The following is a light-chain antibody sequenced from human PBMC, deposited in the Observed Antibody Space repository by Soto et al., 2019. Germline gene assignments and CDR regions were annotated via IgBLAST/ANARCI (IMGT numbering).Light chain of an antibody. CDR1: QGISND. CDR2: TAS. Sequence: PMTQSPSSLSASVGGRVTITCRASQGISNDLGWYQQKPGKAPKRLIYTASNLQSGVPPRFRASGSGTELTIKLSRLKPEDGATDEGLQQHNFPLTFSQGTKVDIK. CDR3: LQQHNFPLT. J-gene: IGKJ1*01. V-gene: IGKV1-17*01.